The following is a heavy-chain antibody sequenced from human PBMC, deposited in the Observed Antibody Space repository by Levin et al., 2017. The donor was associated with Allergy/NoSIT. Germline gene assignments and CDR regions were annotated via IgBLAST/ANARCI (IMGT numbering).Heavy chain of an antibody. J-gene: IGHJ4*02. CDR1: GFTFSDYY. D-gene: IGHD3-10*01. V-gene: IGHV3-11*01. CDR2: ISSSGSTI. Sequence: GGSLRLSCAASGFTFSDYYMSWIRQAPGKGLEWVSYISSSGSTIYYADSVKGRFTISRDNAKNSLYLQMNSLRAEDTAVYYCARNQYYYGSGSLLLDYWGQGTLVTVAS. CDR3: ARNQYYYGSGSLLLDY.